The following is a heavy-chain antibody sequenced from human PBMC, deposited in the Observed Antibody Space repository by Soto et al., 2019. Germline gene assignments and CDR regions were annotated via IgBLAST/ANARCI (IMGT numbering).Heavy chain of an antibody. CDR3: AREGLVVPAAPYYYYYGTDV. V-gene: IGHV1-69*06. D-gene: IGHD2-2*01. Sequence: SVKVSCKASGGTFSSYAISWVRQAPGQGLEWMGGIIPIFGTANYAQKFQGRVTITADKSTSTAYMELSSLRSEDTAVYYCAREGLVVPAAPYYYYYGTDVWGQGTTVTVSS. J-gene: IGHJ6*02. CDR2: IIPIFGTA. CDR1: GGTFSSYA.